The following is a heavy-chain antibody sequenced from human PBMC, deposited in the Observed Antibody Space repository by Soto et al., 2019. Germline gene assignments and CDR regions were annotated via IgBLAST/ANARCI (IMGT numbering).Heavy chain of an antibody. J-gene: IGHJ1*01. D-gene: IGHD2-15*01. V-gene: IGHV3-30*18. CDR1: GFTFSSYG. Sequence: QVQLVESGGGVVQPGRSLRLSCAASGFTFSSYGMHWVRQAPGKGLEWVAVISYDGSDKYYADSVKGRFTISRDNSNNALYLQMDSLRAEDTAVYDCGKGVVVATTYFRHWGQGTLVTVSS. CDR2: ISYDGSDK. CDR3: GKGVVVATTYFRH.